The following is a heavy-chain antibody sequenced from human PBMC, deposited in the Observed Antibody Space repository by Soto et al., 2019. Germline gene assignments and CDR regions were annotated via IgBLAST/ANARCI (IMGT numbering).Heavy chain of an antibody. CDR3: ANLPLLYYYMAYGMDV. D-gene: IGHD1-26*01. CDR2: TYYRSKWYN. J-gene: IGHJ6*02. Sequence: QVQLQQSGPGLVKPSQTLSLTCAISGASVSNNSAAWNWIRQSPSRGLEWLGRTYYRSKWYNDYAVFVKSRITINPDTSQNQFTLQLISVIPEDTAVYYCANLPLLYYYMAYGMDVWGQGTTVTVSS. V-gene: IGHV6-1*01. CDR1: GASVSNNSAA.